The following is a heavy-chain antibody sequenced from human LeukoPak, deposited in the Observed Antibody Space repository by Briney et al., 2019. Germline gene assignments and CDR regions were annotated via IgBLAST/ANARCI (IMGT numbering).Heavy chain of an antibody. CDR1: GFTVSSNY. CDR2: IYSGGST. D-gene: IGHD6-13*01. J-gene: IGHJ6*02. CDR3: ARDLVAAAGPDYYYYGMDV. V-gene: IGHV3-53*01. Sequence: GGSLRLSCAASGFTVSSNYMSWVRQAPGKGLEWVSVIYSGGSTYYADSVKGRFTISRDNSKNTLYLQMNSLRAEDTAVYCCARDLVAAAGPDYYYYGMDVWGQGTTVTVSS.